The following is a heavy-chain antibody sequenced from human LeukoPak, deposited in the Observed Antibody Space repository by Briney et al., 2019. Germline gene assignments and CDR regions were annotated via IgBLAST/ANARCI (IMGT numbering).Heavy chain of an antibody. D-gene: IGHD6-13*01. CDR1: GYSISSGYY. Sequence: PSETLSLTCTVSGYSISSGYYWGWIRQPPGKGLEWIGSIYHSGSTYYNPSLKSRVTISVDTSKNQFSLKLSSVTAADTAVYYCARVKQKEWDYWGQGTLVTVSS. J-gene: IGHJ4*02. V-gene: IGHV4-38-2*02. CDR2: IYHSGST. CDR3: ARVKQKEWDY.